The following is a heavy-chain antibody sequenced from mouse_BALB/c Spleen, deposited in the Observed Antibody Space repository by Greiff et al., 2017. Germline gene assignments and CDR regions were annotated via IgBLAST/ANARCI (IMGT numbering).Heavy chain of an antibody. J-gene: IGHJ4*01. CDR1: GFTFSSYA. V-gene: IGHV5-6-5*01. CDR3: ARPSPMDY. CDR2: ISSGGST. Sequence: EVQVVESGGGLVKPGGSLKLSCAASGFTFSSYAMSWVRQTPEKRLEWVASISSGGSTYYPDSVKGRFTISRDNARNILYLQMSSLRSEDTAMYYCARPSPMDYWGQGTSVTVSS.